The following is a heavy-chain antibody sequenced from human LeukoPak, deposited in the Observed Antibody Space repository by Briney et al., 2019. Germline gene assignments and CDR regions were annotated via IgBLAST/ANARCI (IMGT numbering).Heavy chain of an antibody. CDR3: ARTRRSGWEGDYYYMDV. V-gene: IGHV4-59*01. J-gene: IGHJ6*03. CDR1: GFTFDDYA. D-gene: IGHD6-19*01. CDR2: IYYSGST. Sequence: GSLRLSCAASGFTFDDYAMHWVRQPPGKGLEWIGYIYYSGSTNYNPSLKSRVTVSVDTSKNQFSLKLSSVTAADTAVYYCARTRRSGWEGDYYYMDVWGKGTTVTVSS.